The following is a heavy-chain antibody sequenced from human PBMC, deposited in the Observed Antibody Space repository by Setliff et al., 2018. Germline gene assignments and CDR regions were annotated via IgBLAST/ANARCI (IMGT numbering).Heavy chain of an antibody. V-gene: IGHV3-7*05. CDR1: GFTFSSYW. Sequence: GSLRLSCAASGFTFSSYWMSWVRQAPGKGLEWVANIKQDGSEKYYVDSVKGRFTISRDNAKNSLYLQMNSLRAEDTAVYYCARPSESSGWYYFDYWGQGTLVTAPQ. D-gene: IGHD6-19*01. CDR2: IKQDGSEK. CDR3: ARPSESSGWYYFDY. J-gene: IGHJ4*02.